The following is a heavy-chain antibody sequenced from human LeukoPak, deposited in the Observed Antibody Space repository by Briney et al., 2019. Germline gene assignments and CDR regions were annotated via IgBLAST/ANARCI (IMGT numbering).Heavy chain of an antibody. CDR3: ARGGSSGWNDAFDI. J-gene: IGHJ3*02. D-gene: IGHD6-19*01. V-gene: IGHV3-53*01. Sequence: GGSLRLSCTVSGFTFNNYDMAWVRQAPGKGLEWVSLIYSRGDTKYADSVKGRFTISRDNSKNTLYLQMSSLRTEDTAVYYCARGGSSGWNDAFDIWGQGTMVIVSS. CDR2: IYSRGDT. CDR1: GFTFNNYD.